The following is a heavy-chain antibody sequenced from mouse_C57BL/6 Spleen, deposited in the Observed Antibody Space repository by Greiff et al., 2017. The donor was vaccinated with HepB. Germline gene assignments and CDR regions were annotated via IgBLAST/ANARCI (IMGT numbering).Heavy chain of an antibody. CDR1: GFTFSDYY. J-gene: IGHJ3*01. D-gene: IGHD2-3*01. Sequence: EVQVVESEGGLVQPGSSMKLSCTASGFTFSDYYMAWVRQVPEKGLEWVANINYDDSSTYYLDSLKSRFIISRDNAKNILYLQMSSLKSEDTATYYCARVDDGYYGFAYWGQGTLVTVSA. V-gene: IGHV5-16*01. CDR3: ARVDDGYYGFAY. CDR2: INYDDSST.